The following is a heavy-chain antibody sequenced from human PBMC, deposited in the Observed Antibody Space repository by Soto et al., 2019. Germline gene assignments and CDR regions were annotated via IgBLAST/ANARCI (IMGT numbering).Heavy chain of an antibody. CDR3: TRANWYSEY. J-gene: IGHJ4*02. V-gene: IGHV4-59*11. Sequence: QVQLQESGPGLVKPSETLSLTCSVSGGSISNHYWSLIRQPPGKGLEWIGYIYYDGNTNYNPSLKCRVTMSVDTSRNQISLKLTTVTAADTAVYYCTRANWYSEYWGQGTLVTVSS. CDR2: IYYDGNT. D-gene: IGHD7-27*01. CDR1: GGSISNHY.